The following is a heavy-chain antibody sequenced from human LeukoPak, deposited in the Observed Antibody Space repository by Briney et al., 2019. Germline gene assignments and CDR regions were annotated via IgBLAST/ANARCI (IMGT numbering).Heavy chain of an antibody. J-gene: IGHJ4*02. D-gene: IGHD5-24*01. Sequence: SETLSLTCTVSGGSISSGGYYWSWIRQHPGKGLEWIGYIYYSGSTYYNPSLKSRLTISVDTSKNQFSLKLSSVSAAATAVYYCARGGGDVYNVFDYWGQGTLVTVSS. CDR2: IYYSGST. V-gene: IGHV4-31*03. CDR3: ARGGGDVYNVFDY. CDR1: GGSISSGGYY.